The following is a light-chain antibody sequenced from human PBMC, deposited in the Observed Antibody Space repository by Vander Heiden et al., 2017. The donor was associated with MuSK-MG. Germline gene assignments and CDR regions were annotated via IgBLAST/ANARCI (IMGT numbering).Light chain of an antibody. V-gene: IGKV1-39*01. CDR2: AAS. Sequence: DIQMTQSPSSLSASVGDRVTITCRASQSISIYLNWYQQKPGKAPKLLIYAASSLQSGVPSRFSGSGSGTDFTLTISRLQPEDFATYYCQQSDSTQFTFGPGTKVXIK. CDR1: QSISIY. CDR3: QQSDSTQFT. J-gene: IGKJ3*01.